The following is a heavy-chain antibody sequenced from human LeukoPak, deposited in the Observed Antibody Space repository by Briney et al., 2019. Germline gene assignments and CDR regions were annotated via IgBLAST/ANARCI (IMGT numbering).Heavy chain of an antibody. CDR1: GYTFTSYD. CDR2: MNPNSGNT. D-gene: IGHD6-19*01. V-gene: IGHV1-8*01. Sequence: ASVKVSCKASGYTFTSYDINWVRQATGQGLEWMGWMNPNSGNTGYAQKFQGRVTMTRNTSISTAYMELSSLRSEDTAVYYCARGLGGIAVAGIGRFNYFDYWGQGTLVTVSS. CDR3: ARGLGGIAVAGIGRFNYFDY. J-gene: IGHJ4*02.